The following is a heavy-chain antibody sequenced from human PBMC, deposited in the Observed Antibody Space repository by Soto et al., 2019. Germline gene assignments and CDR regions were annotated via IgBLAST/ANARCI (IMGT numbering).Heavy chain of an antibody. CDR1: GYTLTELS. V-gene: IGHV1-24*01. CDR3: ATVTVYPKNYSCYDRMDV. D-gene: IGHD2-2*01. CDR2: FDPEDGET. J-gene: IGHJ6*02. Sequence: ASVKVSCKVSGYTLTELSMHWVRQAPGKGHEWMGGFDPEDGETIYAQKFQGRVTMTEDTSTDTAYMELSSQLCEYTGVYYCATVTVYPKNYSCYDRMDVRRQRTTVTVSS.